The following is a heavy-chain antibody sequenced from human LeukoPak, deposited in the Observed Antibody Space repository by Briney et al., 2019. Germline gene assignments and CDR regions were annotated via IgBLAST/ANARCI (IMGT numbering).Heavy chain of an antibody. CDR1: GFTFDDYA. CDR2: IGWNSGSI. CDR3: AKGGSIVAENFDY. D-gene: IGHD1-26*01. J-gene: IGHJ4*02. Sequence: GGSLRLSCAASGFTFDDYAMHWVRQAPGKGLEWVSGIGWNSGSIGYADSVKGRFTISRGNAKNSLFLQMNSLRTDDTAFYYCAKGGSIVAENFDYWGQGTLVTVSS. V-gene: IGHV3-9*01.